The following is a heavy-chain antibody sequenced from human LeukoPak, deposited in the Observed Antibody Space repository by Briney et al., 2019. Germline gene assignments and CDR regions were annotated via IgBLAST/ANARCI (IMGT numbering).Heavy chain of an antibody. D-gene: IGHD1-1*01. Sequence: SETLSLTCTVSGGSVSGGNYYCSWIRQSPGKGLEWIGYIHYSGSTVYNPSLKSRVTMSIDTSKNQFSLNLSSVTAADTALYYCARTGSTGGYWGQGTLVTVSS. CDR2: IHYSGST. CDR3: ARTGSTGGY. CDR1: GGSVSGGNYY. J-gene: IGHJ4*02. V-gene: IGHV4-61*01.